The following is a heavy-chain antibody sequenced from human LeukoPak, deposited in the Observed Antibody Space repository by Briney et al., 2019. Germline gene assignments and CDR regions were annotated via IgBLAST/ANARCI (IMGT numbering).Heavy chain of an antibody. Sequence: SVKVSCKASGGTFSSYAISWVRQAPGQGLEWMGGIIPIFGTANYAQKFQGRVTITADESTSAAYMELSSLRSEDTAVYYCARGTMVRGVIEAVDYWGQGTLVTVSS. CDR1: GGTFSSYA. CDR3: ARGTMVRGVIEAVDY. CDR2: IIPIFGTA. J-gene: IGHJ4*02. V-gene: IGHV1-69*13. D-gene: IGHD3-10*01.